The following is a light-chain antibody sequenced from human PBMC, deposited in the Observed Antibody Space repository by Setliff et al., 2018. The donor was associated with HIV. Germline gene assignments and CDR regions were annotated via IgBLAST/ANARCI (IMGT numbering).Light chain of an antibody. Sequence: QSALAQPPSASGTPGQRVTISCSGSSSNIGSNTVNWYQQLPGTAPKLLIYRNNQRPSGVPDRFPGSKSGTSASLAISGLQSEDEADYYCAAWDDSLNGYVFGTGTKVTVL. CDR2: RNN. CDR3: AAWDDSLNGYV. V-gene: IGLV1-44*01. J-gene: IGLJ1*01. CDR1: SSNIGSNT.